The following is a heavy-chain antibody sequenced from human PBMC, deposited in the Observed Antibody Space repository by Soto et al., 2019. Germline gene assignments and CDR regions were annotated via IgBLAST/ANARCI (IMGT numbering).Heavy chain of an antibody. CDR3: ARLSPRYCSSTSCYNPLDY. CDR2: INHSGST. Sequence: SETLSLTCAVYGGSFSGYYWSWIRQPPGKGLEWIGEINHSGSTNYNPSLKSRVTISVDTSKNQFSLKLSSVTAADTAVYYCARLSPRYCSSTSCYNPLDYWGQGTLVTVSS. D-gene: IGHD2-2*02. CDR1: GGSFSGYY. J-gene: IGHJ4*02. V-gene: IGHV4-34*01.